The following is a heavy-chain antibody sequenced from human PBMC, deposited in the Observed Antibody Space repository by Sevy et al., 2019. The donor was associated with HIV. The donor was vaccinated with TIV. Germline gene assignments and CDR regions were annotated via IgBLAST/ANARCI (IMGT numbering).Heavy chain of an antibody. D-gene: IGHD6-19*01. CDR1: GYSFTSYW. Sequence: GESLKISCKGSGYSFTSYWIGWVRQMPGKGLEWMGIIYPGDSDTRYSPSFQGQVTISADKSISTAYLQWSGLKASDTAMYYCARLDSSGWYPSYYYYYMDVWGKGTTVTVSS. J-gene: IGHJ6*03. V-gene: IGHV5-51*01. CDR3: ARLDSSGWYPSYYYYYMDV. CDR2: IYPGDSDT.